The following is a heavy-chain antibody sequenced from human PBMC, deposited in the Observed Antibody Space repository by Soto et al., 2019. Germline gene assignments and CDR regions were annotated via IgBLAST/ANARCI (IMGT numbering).Heavy chain of an antibody. CDR1: GYTFTSYG. J-gene: IGHJ6*02. V-gene: IGHV1-18*04. CDR3: ARVQYDFWSGYFPRVYGMDV. D-gene: IGHD3-3*01. CDR2: ISAYNGNT. Sequence: QVQLVQSGAEVKKPGASVKVSCKASGYTFTSYGISWVRQAPGQGLEWMGWISAYNGNTNYAQKLQGRVTMTTDTSTSTAYMELRSLRSDDTAMYYCARVQYDFWSGYFPRVYGMDVWGQGTTVTVSS.